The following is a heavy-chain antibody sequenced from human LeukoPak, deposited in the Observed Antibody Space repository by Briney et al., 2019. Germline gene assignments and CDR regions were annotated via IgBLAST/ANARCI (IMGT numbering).Heavy chain of an antibody. J-gene: IGHJ4*02. D-gene: IGHD6-19*01. CDR1: GFTFNSYW. V-gene: IGHV3-7*05. Sequence: GGSLRLSCAASGFTFNSYWMTWVRQAPGKGLEWVANIAQDGSATHYVDSVKGRFTISRDNTKNSLYLQMNSLRVDDTAVYYCARDILSSGWWSHWGQGTLVTVSS. CDR2: IAQDGSAT. CDR3: ARDILSSGWWSH.